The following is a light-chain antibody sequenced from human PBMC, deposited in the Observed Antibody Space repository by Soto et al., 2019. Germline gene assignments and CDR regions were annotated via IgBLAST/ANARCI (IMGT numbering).Light chain of an antibody. V-gene: IGKV1-9*01. CDR2: TAA. CDR3: HQLNNYPRT. J-gene: IGKJ1*01. Sequence: DIQLTQSPSFLSASVGDRVTITCRASQDISSYLAWYQQKPGKAPKLLISTAATLQSGVPSRFSGSGSGTEFTLTISRLQPEDFATYDCHQLNNYPRTFGRGTKVEIK. CDR1: QDISSY.